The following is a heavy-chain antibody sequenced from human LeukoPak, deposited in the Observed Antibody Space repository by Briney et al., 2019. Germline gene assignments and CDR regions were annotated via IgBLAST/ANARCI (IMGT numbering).Heavy chain of an antibody. Sequence: PSETLSLTCAVYGGSFSGYYWSWIRQPPGKGLEWIGAINHSGSTNYNPSLKSRVTISVDTSRNQFSLKVNSVTAADTAVYYCAKSNGYGLVDIWGQGTMVTVSS. CDR2: INHSGST. D-gene: IGHD3-10*01. CDR3: AKSNGYGLVDI. V-gene: IGHV4-34*01. J-gene: IGHJ3*02. CDR1: GGSFSGYY.